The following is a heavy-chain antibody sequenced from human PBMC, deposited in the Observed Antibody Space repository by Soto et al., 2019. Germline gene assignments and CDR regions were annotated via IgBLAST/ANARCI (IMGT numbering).Heavy chain of an antibody. D-gene: IGHD6-6*01. V-gene: IGHV3-9*01. CDR2: INWNGGIT. J-gene: IGHJ4*02. CDR3: AKDLGSKLAGPICQY. Sequence: SLRLSCEGFGFNFEDYAMHWIRQAPGKGLEWVSGINWNGGITGYADSVQGRFTISRDNSKNTLYLQMNSLRAEDTAVYYCAKDLGSKLAGPICQYWGQGTLVTVSS. CDR1: GFNFEDYA.